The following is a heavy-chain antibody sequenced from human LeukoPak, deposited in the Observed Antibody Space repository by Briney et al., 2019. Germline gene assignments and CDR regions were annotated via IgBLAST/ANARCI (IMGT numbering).Heavy chain of an antibody. CDR2: ISSRGSAI. CDR1: GGSISSSSYY. Sequence: NPSETLSLTCTVSGGSISSSSYYWGWIRQAPGKGLEWLSYISSRGSAIHYADSVKGRFTISRDNAKNSLYLQMNTLRAEDTAVYYCAREGDGYNGNWGIFDYWSQGTLVTVSS. D-gene: IGHD5-24*01. CDR3: AREGDGYNGNWGIFDY. V-gene: IGHV3-11*04. J-gene: IGHJ4*02.